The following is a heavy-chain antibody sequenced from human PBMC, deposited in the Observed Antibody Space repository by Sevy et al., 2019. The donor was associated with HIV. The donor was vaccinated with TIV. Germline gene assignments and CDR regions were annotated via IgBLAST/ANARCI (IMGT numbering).Heavy chain of an antibody. D-gene: IGHD3-16*01. V-gene: IGHV3-7*01. CDR2: INQDGSRK. Sequence: GGSLRLSCVASGFTFSSSWMTWVRQAPGKGPEYVANINQDGSRKDQLDSVKGRFTISRENARNSLYLQMKGLRVEDTAMYYCARDPAYGAYDIWGQGAMVTVSS. CDR1: GFTFSSSW. CDR3: ARDPAYGAYDI. J-gene: IGHJ3*02.